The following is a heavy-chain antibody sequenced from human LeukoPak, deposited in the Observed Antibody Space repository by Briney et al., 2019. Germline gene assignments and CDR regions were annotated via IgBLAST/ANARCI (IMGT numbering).Heavy chain of an antibody. CDR1: GYTFTSYY. CDR3: ARGYNWGSEAH. V-gene: IGHV1-46*01. D-gene: IGHD1-20*01. J-gene: IGHJ4*02. CDR2: INPSGGST. Sequence: ASVKVSCKASGYTFTSYYMHWVRQAPGQGLEWMGIINPSGGSTSYAQKFQGRVTMTRDTSISTAYMELSRLRSDDTAVYYCARGYNWGSEAHWGQGTLVTVSS.